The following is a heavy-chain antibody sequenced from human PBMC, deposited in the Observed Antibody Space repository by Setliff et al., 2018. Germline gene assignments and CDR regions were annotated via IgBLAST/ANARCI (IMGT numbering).Heavy chain of an antibody. J-gene: IGHJ5*02. CDR2: ISGYDDNT. CDR1: GYSFTNYG. Sequence: GASVKVSCKAFGYSFTNYGLNWVRQAPGQGLEWMGWISGYDDNTNYAQHLQGRVTMTTDTSTSTAYMELRSLTSADTAVYYCARGSAKMVALPTANYFDPRGQGTPVTVSS. V-gene: IGHV1-18*01. CDR3: ARGSAKMVALPTANYFDP. D-gene: IGHD2-2*01.